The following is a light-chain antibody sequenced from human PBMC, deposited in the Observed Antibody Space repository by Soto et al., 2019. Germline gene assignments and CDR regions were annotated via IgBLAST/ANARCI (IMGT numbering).Light chain of an antibody. J-gene: IGKJ2*01. V-gene: IGKV3-20*01. Sequence: EIVLTQSPGTLSLSPGERATLSCRASQSVSSSYLAWYQQKPGQAPRLLINGESSRDTGIPDRFSGSGSGTDFTLTISRLEPEDFAVYYCQQYGSSPKYTFGQGTKLEIK. CDR2: GES. CDR3: QQYGSSPKYT. CDR1: QSVSSSY.